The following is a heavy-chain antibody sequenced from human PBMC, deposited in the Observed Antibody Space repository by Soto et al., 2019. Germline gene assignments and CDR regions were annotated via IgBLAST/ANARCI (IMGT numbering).Heavy chain of an antibody. D-gene: IGHD4-17*01. J-gene: IGHJ3*02. Sequence: SETLSLTCTVSGGSISSYYLSWIRQPPGKGLEWIGYIYYSGSTNYNPSLKSRVTISVDTSKNQFSLKLSSVTAADTAVYYCAITMTTVTVGGGAFDIWGQGTMVTVSS. CDR3: AITMTTVTVGGGAFDI. CDR2: IYYSGST. V-gene: IGHV4-59*01. CDR1: GGSISSYY.